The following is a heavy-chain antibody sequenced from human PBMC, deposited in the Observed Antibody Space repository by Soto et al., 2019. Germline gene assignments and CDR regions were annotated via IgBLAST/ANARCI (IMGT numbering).Heavy chain of an antibody. D-gene: IGHD3-22*01. CDR3: AREGNYYDSSGYPYGY. CDR2: INPSGGST. Sequence: GASVKVSCKASGYTFTSYYMHWVRQAPGQGLEWMGIINPSGGSTSYAQKFQGRVTMTRDTSTSTVYMELSSLRSEDTAVYYCAREGNYYDSSGYPYGYWGQGTLVTVSS. CDR1: GYTFTSYY. J-gene: IGHJ4*02. V-gene: IGHV1-46*01.